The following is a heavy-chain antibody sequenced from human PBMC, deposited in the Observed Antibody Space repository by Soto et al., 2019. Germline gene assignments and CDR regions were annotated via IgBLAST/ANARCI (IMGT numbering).Heavy chain of an antibody. J-gene: IGHJ6*02. D-gene: IGHD6-13*01. CDR3: ATDGAAGAAMGV. CDR2: ISGGGEYV. V-gene: IGHV3-21*02. Sequence: EMKLVESGGGLVKPGGSLRLSCAASGFTFSNYGMNWAHQSPGKGLEWVSSISGGGEYVGYADSLKGRLTISRDNAKKSLYLQLNSLTADDTAVYYCATDGAAGAAMGVWGQGTTVTVSS. CDR1: GFTFSNYG.